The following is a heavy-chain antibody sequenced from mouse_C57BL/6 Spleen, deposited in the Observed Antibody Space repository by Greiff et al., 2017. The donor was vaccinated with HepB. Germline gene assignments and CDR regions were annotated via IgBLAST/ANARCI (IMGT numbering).Heavy chain of an antibody. Sequence: QVQLKESGPELVKPGASVKISCKASGYTFTDDYINWVKQRPGQGLEWIGWIFPGSGSTYYNEKFKGKATLTVDKSSSTAYMLLSSLTSEDSAVYFCARNYGSIYGYFDVWGTGTTVTVSS. D-gene: IGHD1-1*01. V-gene: IGHV1-75*01. CDR3: ARNYGSIYGYFDV. CDR1: GYTFTDDY. CDR2: IFPGSGST. J-gene: IGHJ1*03.